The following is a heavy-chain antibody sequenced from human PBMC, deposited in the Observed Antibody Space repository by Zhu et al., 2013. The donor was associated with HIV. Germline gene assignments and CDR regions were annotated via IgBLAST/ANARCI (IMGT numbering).Heavy chain of an antibody. Sequence: QVQLVQSGAEAKHVGSSVKVSCKTSGDRFRTFSITWVRQVPGQGLEWMGTIIPIFGAANYAQKFQGRVTMTRDTSISTAYMDLSRLRSDDTAIYFCARAGGIVVVPDATGLGFPDLIYYWGQGSLVTVSS. CDR2: IIPIFGAA. CDR3: ARAGGIVVVPDATGLGFPDLIYY. D-gene: IGHD2-2*01. V-gene: IGHV1-69*06. J-gene: IGHJ4*02. CDR1: GDRFRTFS.